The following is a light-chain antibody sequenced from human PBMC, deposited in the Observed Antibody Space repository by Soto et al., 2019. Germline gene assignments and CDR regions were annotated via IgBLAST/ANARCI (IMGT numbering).Light chain of an antibody. CDR1: SSDVGGYNY. CDR3: SSYTSSSTLV. CDR2: DVS. J-gene: IGLJ2*01. V-gene: IGLV2-14*01. Sequence: QSALTQPASVSGSPGQSITISCTGTSSDVGGYNYVSWYQQHPGKAPKLMIYDVSNRPSGVSNRFSGSKSGNTASLTISGLQAGDEADYYCSSYTSSSTLVFGGGTQLTVL.